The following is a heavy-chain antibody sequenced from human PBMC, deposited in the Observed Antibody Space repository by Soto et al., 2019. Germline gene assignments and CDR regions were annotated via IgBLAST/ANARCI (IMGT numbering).Heavy chain of an antibody. V-gene: IGHV3-23*01. CDR1: GFTFSSYA. CDR2: ISGSGGST. J-gene: IGHJ4*02. CDR3: AKDRDPDIAAALDY. Sequence: GGSLRLSCAASGFTFSSYAMSWVRQAPGKGLEWVSAISGSGGSTYYADSGKGRFTISRDNSKNTLYLQMNSLIAEDTAVYYCAKDRDPDIAAALDYWGQGTLVTVSS. D-gene: IGHD6-13*01.